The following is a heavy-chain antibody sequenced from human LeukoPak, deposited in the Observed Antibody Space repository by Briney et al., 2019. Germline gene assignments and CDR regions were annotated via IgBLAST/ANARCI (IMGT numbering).Heavy chain of an antibody. V-gene: IGHV4-30-4*08. J-gene: IGHJ4*02. CDR2: IYYSGST. CDR3: ARDADPTAYYGSGSSIDY. D-gene: IGHD3-10*01. CDR1: GGSISSGDYY. Sequence: SETLSLTCTVSGGSISSGDYYWSWIRQPPGKGLEWIGYIYYSGSTYYNPSLKSRVTISVDTSKSQFSLRLNSVTAADTAVYYCARDADPTAYYGSGSSIDYWGQGTLVTVSS.